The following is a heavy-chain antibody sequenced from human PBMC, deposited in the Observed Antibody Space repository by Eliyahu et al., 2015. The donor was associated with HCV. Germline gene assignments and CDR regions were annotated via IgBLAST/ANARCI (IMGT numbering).Heavy chain of an antibody. V-gene: IGHV5-51*01. J-gene: IGHJ5*02. CDR3: ARHDCDFWSGGRCWFDP. CDR1: GYSFTSYW. CDR2: IYPGDSDT. Sequence: EVQLVQSGAEVKKPGESLKISCKGSGYSFTSYWXGWVRQMPGKGLEWMGIIYPGDSDTRYSPSFQGQVTISADKSISTAYLQWSSLKASDTAMYYCARHDCDFWSGGRCWFDPWGQGTLVTVSS. D-gene: IGHD3-3*01.